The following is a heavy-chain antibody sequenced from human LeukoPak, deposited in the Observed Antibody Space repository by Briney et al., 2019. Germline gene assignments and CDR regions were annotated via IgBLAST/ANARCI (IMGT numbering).Heavy chain of an antibody. CDR3: ARPSGGSGRWGDNWFDP. J-gene: IGHJ5*02. Sequence: ASVKVSCKASGYTFTGSYMHWVRQAPGQGLEWVGGINLNSGGTNYGQKFQGRVTMTRDTSISTAYMELSSLRSDDTAVYYCARPSGGSGRWGDNWFDPWGQGTLVTVSS. CDR1: GYTFTGSY. D-gene: IGHD3-10*01. V-gene: IGHV1-2*02. CDR2: INLNSGGT.